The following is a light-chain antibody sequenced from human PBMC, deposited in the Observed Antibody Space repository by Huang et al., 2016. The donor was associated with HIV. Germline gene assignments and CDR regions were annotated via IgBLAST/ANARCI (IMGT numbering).Light chain of an antibody. V-gene: IGKV3-20*01. CDR2: GAS. J-gene: IGKJ2*01. CDR3: QQYGMSPRT. CDR1: QSVTNSY. Sequence: EIVLTQSPGTLSLSPGERATLSCRASQSVTNSYLAWYQQKPGQPPRLLIYGASSRATGIPDRFSGSGSGTDFTLTISRLEPEDFVVYYCQQYGMSPRTFGQGTKLEI.